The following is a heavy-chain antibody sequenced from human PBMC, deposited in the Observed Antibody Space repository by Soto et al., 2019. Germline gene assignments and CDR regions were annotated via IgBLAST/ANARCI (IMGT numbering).Heavy chain of an antibody. V-gene: IGHV4-34*01. Sequence: SETLSLTCAVYGGSLSGYYWSWIRQPPGKALEWIGEFNHSGDTNYNPSLKSRVTISADTSKNQVFLNLSSVTAADTAMYYCARQHVRGRTIAGAAEFWGQGTLVTVSS. D-gene: IGHD1-26*01. J-gene: IGHJ4*02. CDR1: GGSLSGYY. CDR2: FNHSGDT. CDR3: ARQHVRGRTIAGAAEF.